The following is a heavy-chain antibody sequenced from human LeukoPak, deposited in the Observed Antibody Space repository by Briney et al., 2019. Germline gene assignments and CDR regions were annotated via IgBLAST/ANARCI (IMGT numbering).Heavy chain of an antibody. CDR3: GRGLREAPGIDY. CDR1: GFTFSSYA. J-gene: IGHJ4*02. Sequence: PGGSLRLSCAASGFTFSSYAMSWVRQAPGKGLEWVSLISGSGGSTYYADSVKGRFTISRDNARNSLFLQVNSLRAEDTAVYFCGRGLREAPGIDYCGQGTLVTVSS. V-gene: IGHV3-23*01. CDR2: ISGSGGST. D-gene: IGHD3-10*01.